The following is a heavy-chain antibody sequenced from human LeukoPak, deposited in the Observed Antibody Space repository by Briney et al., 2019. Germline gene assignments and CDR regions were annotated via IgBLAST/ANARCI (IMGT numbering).Heavy chain of an antibody. CDR2: IYSGGST. D-gene: IGHD4-17*01. Sequence: GGSLRLSCAASGFTVSSNYMSWVRQAPGKGLEWVSVIYSGGSTYYADSVKGRFTISRDNSKNTLFLQMNSLRAEDTAVYYCARDPTTDAFDLWGQGTLVTVSS. CDR3: ARDPTTDAFDL. CDR1: GFTVSSNY. V-gene: IGHV3-66*01. J-gene: IGHJ3*01.